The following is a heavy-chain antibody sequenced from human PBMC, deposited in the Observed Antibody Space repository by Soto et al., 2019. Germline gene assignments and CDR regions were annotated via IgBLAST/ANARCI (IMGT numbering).Heavy chain of an antibody. J-gene: IGHJ5*02. CDR2: IYYSGST. CDR3: ARRSYDFWSGYDWYDP. CDR1: GGSLSSYY. V-gene: IGHV4-59*01. Sequence: SETLSLTCTVSGGSLSSYYWSWIRQPPGKGLEWIGYIYYSGSTNYNPSLKSRVTISVDTSKNQFSLKLSSVTAADTAVYYCARRSYDFWSGYDWYDPWGQGTRVTVSS. D-gene: IGHD3-3*01.